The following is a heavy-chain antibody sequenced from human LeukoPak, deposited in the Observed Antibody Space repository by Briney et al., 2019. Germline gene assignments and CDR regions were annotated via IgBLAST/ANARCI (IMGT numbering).Heavy chain of an antibody. CDR3: ARGYYYFDY. CDR2: IYYSGST. V-gene: IGHV4-59*01. J-gene: IGHJ4*02. CDR1: GGTISSYY. D-gene: IGHD1-1*01. Sequence: SETLSLTCNVSGGTISSYYWSWIRQPPGKGLEWIGYIYYSGSTNYNPSPMSGGTISVDTYTNQFTLKLSSVTAADTAVYYCARGYYYFDYWGQGILVTVSS.